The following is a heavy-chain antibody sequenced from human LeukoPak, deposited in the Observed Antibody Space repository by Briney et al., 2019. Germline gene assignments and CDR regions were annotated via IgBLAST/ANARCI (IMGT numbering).Heavy chain of an antibody. CDR3: ARERAGGYCSGGSCPNWFDP. CDR1: GYSFTSYW. J-gene: IGHJ5*02. V-gene: IGHV5-10-1*01. CDR2: IGPSDSYT. D-gene: IGHD2-15*01. Sequence: GESLRISCKGSGYSFTSYWISWVRQMPGKGLEWMGRIGPSDSYTNYSPSFQGHVTISADKSISTAYLQWSSLKASDTAMYYCARERAGGYCSGGSCPNWFDPWGQGTLVTVSS.